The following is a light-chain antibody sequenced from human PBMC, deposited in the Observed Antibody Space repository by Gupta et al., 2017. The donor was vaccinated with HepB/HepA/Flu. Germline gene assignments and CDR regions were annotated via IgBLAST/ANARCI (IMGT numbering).Light chain of an antibody. CDR3: QQWGSEPPGIT. CDR1: QSVSSSY. CDR2: STS. Sequence: EIVLTQSPGTLSLSPGERATLSCRASQSVSSSYLAWYQQKPGQAPRLLIYSTSNRATGIPARFSGSGDGTDFTLTISRREPEDFVVYYCQQWGSEPPGITFGQGTRVEIK. V-gene: IGKV3-20*01. J-gene: IGKJ5*01.